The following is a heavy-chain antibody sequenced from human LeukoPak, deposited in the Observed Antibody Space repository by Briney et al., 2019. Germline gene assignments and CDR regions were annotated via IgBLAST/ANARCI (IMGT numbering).Heavy chain of an antibody. J-gene: IGHJ4*02. CDR3: ARGWYGSDIYFGFDY. D-gene: IGHD3-10*01. V-gene: IGHV1-18*01. CDR2: ISAYNGNT. Sequence: ASVKVSCKASGYTFTSYGISWVRQAPGQGLEWMGWISAYNGNTNYAQKLQGRVTMTTDTSTSTVYMEVRSLRSDDTAVYYCARGWYGSDIYFGFDYWGQGTLVTVSS. CDR1: GYTFTSYG.